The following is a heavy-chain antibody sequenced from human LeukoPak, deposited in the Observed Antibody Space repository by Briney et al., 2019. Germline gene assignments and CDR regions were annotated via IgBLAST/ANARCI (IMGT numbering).Heavy chain of an antibody. J-gene: IGHJ4*02. D-gene: IGHD3-10*01. CDR2: IYPADSDT. V-gene: IGHV5-51*01. Sequence: PGEPLKISCKGSGCRFTRYWIGWVRQMPGKGLESMGIIYPADSDTTYSPSFQGQVTISADKSISTVYLQWSSLKASDTAMYYCARQSRDGSKTRGYYFDYWGQGTLVTVSS. CDR3: ARQSRDGSKTRGYYFDY. CDR1: GCRFTRYW.